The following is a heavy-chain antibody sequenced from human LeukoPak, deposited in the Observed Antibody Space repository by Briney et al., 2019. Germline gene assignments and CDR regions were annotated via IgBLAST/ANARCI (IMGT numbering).Heavy chain of an antibody. V-gene: IGHV1-2*02. J-gene: IGHJ5*02. Sequence: ASVTVSSTASGYTFTVYYMDWVRQAPGQGLEGMGWINPISGGTNYPQKFQGRVTMTRDTSISTAYMELSRLRSAGTAVYYCARDKAPGYCSGGSCPNWFDPWGQGTLVTVSS. CDR3: ARDKAPGYCSGGSCPNWFDP. D-gene: IGHD2-15*01. CDR1: GYTFTVYY. CDR2: INPISGGT.